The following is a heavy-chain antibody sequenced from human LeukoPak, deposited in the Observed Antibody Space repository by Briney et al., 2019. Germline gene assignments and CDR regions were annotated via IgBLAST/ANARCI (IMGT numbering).Heavy chain of an antibody. D-gene: IGHD3-10*01. V-gene: IGHV3-21*01. Sequence: GGSLRLSCAASGFTFSSYSMNWVRQAPGKGLEWVSSISSSSSYIYYADSVKGRFTISRDNAKNSLYLQTNSLRAEDTAVYYCAREDSYYYGSGSYPFDYWGQGTLVTVSS. CDR3: AREDSYYYGSGSYPFDY. CDR1: GFTFSSYS. J-gene: IGHJ4*02. CDR2: ISSSSSYI.